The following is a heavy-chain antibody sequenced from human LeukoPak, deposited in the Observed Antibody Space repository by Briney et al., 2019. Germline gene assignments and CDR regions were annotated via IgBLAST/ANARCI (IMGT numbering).Heavy chain of an antibody. V-gene: IGHV4-31*03. CDR3: ARSTMVNTATGWFDP. J-gene: IGHJ5*02. Sequence: ASETLSLTCTVSGGSISSGGYYWSWIRQHPGKGLEWIGYIYYSGSTYYSPSLKSRVTISVDTSKNQISLKLSFVTAADTAMYYCARSTMVNTATGWFDPWGQGTLVTVSS. D-gene: IGHD4/OR15-4a*01. CDR1: GGSISSGGYY. CDR2: IYYSGST.